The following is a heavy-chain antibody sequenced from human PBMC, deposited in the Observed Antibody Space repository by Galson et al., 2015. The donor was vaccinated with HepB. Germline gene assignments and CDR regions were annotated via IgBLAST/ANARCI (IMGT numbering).Heavy chain of an antibody. D-gene: IGHD3-22*01. J-gene: IGHJ4*02. CDR1: GFTFDDYA. CDR3: AKDSGSGYYHFDY. CDR2: ISWNSGSI. V-gene: IGHV3-9*01. Sequence: LRLSCAASGFTFDDYAMHWVRQAPGKGLEWVSGISWNSGSIGYADSVKGRFTISRDNAKNSLYLQMNSLRAEDTALYYCAKDSGSGYYHFDYWGQGTLVTVSS.